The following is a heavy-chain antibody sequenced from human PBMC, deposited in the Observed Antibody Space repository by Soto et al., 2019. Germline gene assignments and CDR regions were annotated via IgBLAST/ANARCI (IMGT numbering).Heavy chain of an antibody. V-gene: IGHV1-3*01. CDR2: INAGNGNT. D-gene: IGHD4-4*01. J-gene: IGHJ6*02. CDR1: GYTFTSYA. Sequence: ASVKVSCKASGYTFTSYAMHWVRQAPGQRLEWMGWINAGNGNTKYSQKFQGRVTITRDTSASTAYMELSSLRSEDTAVYYCARQRSPTVTTRYYYYGMDVWGQGTTVTVSS. CDR3: ARQRSPTVTTRYYYYGMDV.